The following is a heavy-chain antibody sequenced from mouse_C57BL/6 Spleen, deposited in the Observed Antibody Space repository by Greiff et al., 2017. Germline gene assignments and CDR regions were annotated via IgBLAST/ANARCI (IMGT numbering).Heavy chain of an antibody. J-gene: IGHJ1*03. CDR2: IYPGDGDT. CDR1: GYAFSSSW. D-gene: IGHD1-1*01. CDR3: YSTVGTTAYYGV. Sequence: QVQLQQSGPELVRPGASVKISCKASGYAFSSSWMNWVKQRPGKGLEWIGRIYPGDGDTNYNGKFKGKATLTADKSSRAAYMQLRSLTSEDSAVYFCYSTVGTTAYYGVWGTGTTVTVSS. V-gene: IGHV1-82*01.